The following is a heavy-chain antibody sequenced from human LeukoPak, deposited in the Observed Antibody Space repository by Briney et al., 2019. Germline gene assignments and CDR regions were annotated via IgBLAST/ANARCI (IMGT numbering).Heavy chain of an antibody. D-gene: IGHD6-13*01. CDR2: ISSSSSYI. Sequence: GGSLRLSCAASGFTFSSYSMNWVRQAPRKGLEWVSSISSSSSYIYYADSVKGRFTISRDNAKNSLYLQMNSLRAEDTAVYYCARDRVMAAAGLEGSHYYFDYWGQGTLVTVSS. CDR3: ARDRVMAAAGLEGSHYYFDY. V-gene: IGHV3-21*01. CDR1: GFTFSSYS. J-gene: IGHJ4*02.